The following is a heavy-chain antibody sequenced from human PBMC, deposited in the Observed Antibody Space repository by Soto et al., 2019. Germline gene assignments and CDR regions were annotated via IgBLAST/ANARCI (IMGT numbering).Heavy chain of an antibody. CDR3: TTELSNYDFRSGYYMYFQH. Sequence: GGSLRLSCAASGFTFSNAWMSWVRQAPGKGLEWVGRIKSKTDGGTTDYAAPVKGRFTISRDDSKNTLYLQMNSLKTEDTAVYYCTTELSNYDFRSGYYMYFQHWGQGTLVTVSS. V-gene: IGHV3-15*01. J-gene: IGHJ1*01. CDR2: IKSKTDGGTT. D-gene: IGHD3-3*01. CDR1: GFTFSNAW.